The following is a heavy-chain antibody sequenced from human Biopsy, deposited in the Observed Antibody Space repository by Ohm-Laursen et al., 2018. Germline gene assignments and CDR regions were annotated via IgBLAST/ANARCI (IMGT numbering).Heavy chain of an antibody. CDR2: IYTSGST. CDR1: GGSISSYY. CDR3: ARAAFGLFDS. V-gene: IGHV4-4*07. Sequence: SVTLSLTCTVSGGSISSYYWNWIRQPAGKGLEWIGCIYTSGSTNFNPSLKSRVTMSIDTSKNKFLLMLSSVSAADTAVYYCARAAFGLFDSWGQGALVTVSP. J-gene: IGHJ4*02. D-gene: IGHD3-16*01.